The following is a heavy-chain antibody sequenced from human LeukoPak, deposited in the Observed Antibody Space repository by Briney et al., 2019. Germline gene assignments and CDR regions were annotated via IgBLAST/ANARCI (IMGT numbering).Heavy chain of an antibody. CDR3: AGDDYGDYYFDY. CDR1: GGTFSSYA. J-gene: IGHJ4*02. Sequence: SVKVSCKASGGTFSSYAISWVRQASGQGLEWMGGIIPIFGTANYAQKFQGRVTITADESTSTAYMELSSLRSEDTAVYYCAGDDYGDYYFDYWGQGTLVTVSS. CDR2: IIPIFGTA. V-gene: IGHV1-69*13. D-gene: IGHD4-17*01.